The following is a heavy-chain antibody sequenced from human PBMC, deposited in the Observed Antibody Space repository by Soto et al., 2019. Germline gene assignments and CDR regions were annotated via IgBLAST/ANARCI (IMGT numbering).Heavy chain of an antibody. V-gene: IGHV4-59*08. CDR1: GGSISSYY. Sequence: PSATLSLTCTVSGGSISSYYWSWIRQPPGKGLEWIGYIYYSGSTNYNPSLKSRVTISVDTSKNQFSLKLSSVTAADTAVYYCARRVYSSSWYYFDYWGQGTLVTVSS. J-gene: IGHJ4*02. D-gene: IGHD6-13*01. CDR3: ARRVYSSSWYYFDY. CDR2: IYYSGST.